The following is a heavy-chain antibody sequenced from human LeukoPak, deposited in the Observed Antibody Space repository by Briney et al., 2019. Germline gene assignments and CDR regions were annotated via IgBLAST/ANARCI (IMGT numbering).Heavy chain of an antibody. D-gene: IGHD6-13*01. J-gene: IGHJ4*02. V-gene: IGHV1-69*04. CDR1: GGTFSSYA. CDR2: IIPILGIA. Sequence: SVKVSCKASGGTFSSYAISWVRQAPGQGLEWMGRIIPILGIANYAQKFQGRVTITADKSTSTAYMELSSLRSEDTVVYYCAREQYIAAAHEFDYWGQGTLVTVSS. CDR3: AREQYIAAAHEFDY.